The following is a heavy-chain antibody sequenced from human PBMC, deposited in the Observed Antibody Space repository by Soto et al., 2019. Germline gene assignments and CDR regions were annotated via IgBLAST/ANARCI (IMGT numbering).Heavy chain of an antibody. J-gene: IGHJ4*01. Sequence: SQTLSLTCAITGDSVSSNSAGWSWVRQSPSRGLEWLGRTYYRSKWYYEYAVSVRGRITINPDTSKNQYSLQLNSVIPEDTAVYFCARGEQYSGRIFDYWGQGXLVTVYS. CDR1: GDSVSSNSAG. D-gene: IGHD1-26*01. CDR2: TYYRSKWYY. V-gene: IGHV6-1*01. CDR3: ARGEQYSGRIFDY.